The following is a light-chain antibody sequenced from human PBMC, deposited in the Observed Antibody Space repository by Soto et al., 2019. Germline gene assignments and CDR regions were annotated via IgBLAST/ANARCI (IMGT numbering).Light chain of an antibody. Sequence: ETVMTQSPVTLSVSPGERATLSCRASQRVGGNVAWYQQKPGQAPRRLLYATSTRATGIPARFSGSGSRTEFTLTISSLQSEDSAVYFCQQYSDWPPYTFGQGTKLEIK. V-gene: IGKV3-15*01. CDR3: QQYSDWPPYT. CDR1: QRVGGN. J-gene: IGKJ2*01. CDR2: ATS.